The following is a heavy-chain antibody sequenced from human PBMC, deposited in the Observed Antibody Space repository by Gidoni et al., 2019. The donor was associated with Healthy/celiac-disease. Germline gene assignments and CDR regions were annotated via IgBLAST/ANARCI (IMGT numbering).Heavy chain of an antibody. CDR3: ARGRSHFDY. V-gene: IGHV3-48*01. CDR1: GFTFSSYS. CDR2: ISSSSSTI. J-gene: IGHJ4*02. Sequence: EVQLVESGGGLVQPGGSLRLSCAASGFTFSSYSMNWVRQAPGKGLEWVSYISSSSSTIYYADSVKGRFAISRDNAKNSLYLQMNSLGAEDTAVYYCARGRSHFDYWGQGTLVTVSS.